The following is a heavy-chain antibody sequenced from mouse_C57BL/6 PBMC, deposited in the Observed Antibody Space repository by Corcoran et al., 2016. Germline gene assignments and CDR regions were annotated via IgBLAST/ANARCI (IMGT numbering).Heavy chain of an antibody. J-gene: IGHJ4*01. Sequence: QIQLQQSGPELVKTGASVKISCKASGYTFTDYSMKWVKQRPGQGLEWIGWIDPGSGNTKYNEKFKGKATLTVDTSSSTAYMQLSSLTSEDSAGYFCARQQIYYGNPYAMDYWGQGTSVTVSS. CDR2: IDPGSGNT. CDR3: ARQQIYYGNPYAMDY. CDR1: GYTFTDYS. V-gene: IGHV1-84*01. D-gene: IGHD2-1*01.